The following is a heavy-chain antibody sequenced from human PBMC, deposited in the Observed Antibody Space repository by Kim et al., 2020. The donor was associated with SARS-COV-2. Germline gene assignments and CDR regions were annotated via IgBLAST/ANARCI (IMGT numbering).Heavy chain of an antibody. Sequence: GGSLRLSCAASGFTFSSYSMNWVRQAPGKGLEWVSSISSSSSYIYYADSVKGRFTISRDNAKNSLYLQMNSLRAEDTAVYYCARDLLPGSYDILTGYYLGPPFDPWGQGTLVTVSS. D-gene: IGHD3-9*01. V-gene: IGHV3-21*01. CDR2: ISSSSSYI. CDR1: GFTFSSYS. J-gene: IGHJ5*02. CDR3: ARDLLPGSYDILTGYYLGPPFDP.